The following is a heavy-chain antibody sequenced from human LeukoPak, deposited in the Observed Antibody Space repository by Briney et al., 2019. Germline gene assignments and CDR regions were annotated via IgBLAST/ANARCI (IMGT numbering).Heavy chain of an antibody. CDR1: GGSFSGYY. CDR2: INHSGST. J-gene: IGHJ4*02. CDR3: ARGRREMATIYGLGY. V-gene: IGHV4-34*01. Sequence: PSETLSLTCAVYGGSFSGYYWSWIRQPPGKGLEWIGEINHSGSTNYNPSLKSRVTISEDTSKNQFSLKLSSVTAADTAVYYCARGRREMATIYGLGYWGQGTLVTVSS. D-gene: IGHD5-24*01.